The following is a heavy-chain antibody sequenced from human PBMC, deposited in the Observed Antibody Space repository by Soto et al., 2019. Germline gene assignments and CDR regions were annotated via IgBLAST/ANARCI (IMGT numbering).Heavy chain of an antibody. CDR2: IDPRSGGT. D-gene: IGHD3-10*01. Sequence: HVQLVQSGTEVKKPGASVRVSCMVSGYPFTTYYIHWVRQAPGQGLEWMGWIDPRSGGTVYEQKFQGRVTMTRDTSISTVYMDLSGLTSDDTALYYCATDDYGVFPYWGQGSRLTVSS. CDR1: GYPFTTYY. J-gene: IGHJ4*02. CDR3: ATDDYGVFPY. V-gene: IGHV1-2*02.